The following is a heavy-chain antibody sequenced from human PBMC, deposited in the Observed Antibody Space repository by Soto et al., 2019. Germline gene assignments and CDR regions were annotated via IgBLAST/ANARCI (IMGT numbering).Heavy chain of an antibody. D-gene: IGHD6-13*01. V-gene: IGHV4-34*01. CDR1: GGSFSGYY. CDR3: ARERPDGSRLAP. Sequence: PSETLSLTCAVYGGSFSGYYWSWIRQPPGKGLEWIGDINHSGSTYYNPSLKSRVTISVDTSKNQFSLKLSSVTAADTAVYYCARERPDGSRLAPWGQGTLVTVS. CDR2: INHSGST. J-gene: IGHJ5*02.